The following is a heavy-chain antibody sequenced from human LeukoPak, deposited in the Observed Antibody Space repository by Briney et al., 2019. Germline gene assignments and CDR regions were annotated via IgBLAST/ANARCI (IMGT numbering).Heavy chain of an antibody. V-gene: IGHV3-7*04. J-gene: IGHJ4*02. CDR3: GRGSGWIFNY. Sequence: TGGSLRLSCAASGFTLSSYWMNWVRQAPGKGLEWVANINQDGSAKQYVDSVKGRFTISRDNAKNSLYLQMNSLRAEDTAVYHCGRGSGWIFNYWGQGTLVTVSS. D-gene: IGHD6-19*01. CDR1: GFTLSSYW. CDR2: INQDGSAK.